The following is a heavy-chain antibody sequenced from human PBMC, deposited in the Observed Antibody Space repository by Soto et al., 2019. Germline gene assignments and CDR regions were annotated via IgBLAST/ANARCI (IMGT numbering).Heavy chain of an antibody. V-gene: IGHV4-34*01. CDR3: AMSYGPLDY. CDR1: GGSFSGYY. Sequence: PSETLSLTCAVYGGSFSGYYWSWICQPPGKGLEWIGEINHSGSTNYNPSLKSRVTISVDTSKNQFSLKLSSVTAADTAVYYCAMSYGPLDYWGQGTLVTVSS. CDR2: INHSGST. D-gene: IGHD5-18*01. J-gene: IGHJ4*02.